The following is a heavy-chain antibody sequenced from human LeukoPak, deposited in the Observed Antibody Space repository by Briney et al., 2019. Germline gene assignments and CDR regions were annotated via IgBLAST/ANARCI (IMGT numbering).Heavy chain of an antibody. Sequence: ASVKVSCKASGYTFNNFGISWVRQAPGQGLEWLGWINAYNGDTNYAQKFQGSVILSTDTSTDTAYMEMRSLRSDDTAVYFCARDGFIGSAGVFDIWGQGTMVTVSS. V-gene: IGHV1-18*01. CDR2: INAYNGDT. CDR1: GYTFNNFG. CDR3: ARDGFIGSAGVFDI. D-gene: IGHD1-26*01. J-gene: IGHJ3*02.